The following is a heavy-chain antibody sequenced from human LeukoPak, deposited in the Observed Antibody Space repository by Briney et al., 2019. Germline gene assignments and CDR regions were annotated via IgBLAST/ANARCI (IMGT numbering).Heavy chain of an antibody. Sequence: PGGSLRLSCTASGFTFIDYAMIWVRQAPGKGLEWVGFIRNKANGGTADYAASVKGRFTISRDDSKTIAYLQMNSLKTEDTAVYYCSRAYSTGWLGINDYWGQGALVTVSS. V-gene: IGHV3-49*04. CDR2: IRNKANGGTA. CDR3: SRAYSTGWLGINDY. CDR1: GFTFIDYA. D-gene: IGHD6-19*01. J-gene: IGHJ4*02.